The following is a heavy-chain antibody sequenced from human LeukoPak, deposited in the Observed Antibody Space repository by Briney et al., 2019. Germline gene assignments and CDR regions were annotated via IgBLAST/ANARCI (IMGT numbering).Heavy chain of an antibody. Sequence: GGSLRLSCAASGFTVSSNYMSWVRQAPGKGLEWVSVIYSGGSTYYADSVKGGFTISRDNSKNTLYLQMNSLRAEDTAVYYCARDLVWFGELDWGQGTLVTVSS. CDR2: IYSGGST. CDR1: GFTVSSNY. D-gene: IGHD3-10*01. CDR3: ARDLVWFGELD. V-gene: IGHV3-66*01. J-gene: IGHJ4*02.